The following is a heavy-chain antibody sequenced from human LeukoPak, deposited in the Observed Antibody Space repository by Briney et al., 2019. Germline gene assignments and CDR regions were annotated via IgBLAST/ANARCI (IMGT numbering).Heavy chain of an antibody. V-gene: IGHV4-59*01. CDR3: ARVGYSYGFDY. D-gene: IGHD5-18*01. CDR2: IYYSGHT. J-gene: IGHJ4*02. CDR1: GGSISSYY. Sequence: SETLSLTCTVSGGSISSYYWSWLRQPPGKGLGWIGYIYYSGHTNYNPSLKSRVTISVDTSKNQFSLKLSSVTAADTAVYYCARVGYSYGFDYWGQGTLVTVSS.